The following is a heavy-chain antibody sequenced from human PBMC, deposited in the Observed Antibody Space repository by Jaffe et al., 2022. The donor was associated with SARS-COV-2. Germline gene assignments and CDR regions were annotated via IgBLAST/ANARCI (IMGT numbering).Heavy chain of an antibody. J-gene: IGHJ5*02. CDR1: GFTFSNAW. V-gene: IGHV3-15*01. CDR2: IKSKTDGGTT. D-gene: IGHD1-26*01. Sequence: EVQLVESGGGLVKPGGSLRLSCAASGFTFSNAWMSWVRQAPGKGLEWVGRIKSKTDGGTTDYAAPVKGRFTISRDDSKNTLYLQMNSLKTEDTAVYYCTTDSLPPAGWGWFDPWGQGTLVTVSS. CDR3: TTDSLPPAGWGWFDP.